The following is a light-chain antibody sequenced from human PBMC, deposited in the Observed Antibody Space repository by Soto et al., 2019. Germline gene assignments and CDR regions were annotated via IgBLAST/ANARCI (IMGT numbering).Light chain of an antibody. Sequence: QSVLTQSPSASASLGASVKITCTLSSGHSNYAIAWHQQQPEKGPRYLMNVNSDGSHSKGDGIPDRFSGSSSGAERYLTISSLQSEDEADYYCQTWGTGIWVFGGGTKLTVL. CDR2: VNSDGSH. V-gene: IGLV4-69*01. J-gene: IGLJ3*02. CDR1: SGHSNYA. CDR3: QTWGTGIWV.